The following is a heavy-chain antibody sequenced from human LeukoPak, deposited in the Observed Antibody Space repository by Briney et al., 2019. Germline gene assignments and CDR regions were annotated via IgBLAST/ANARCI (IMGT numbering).Heavy chain of an antibody. CDR2: ISYDGSNK. V-gene: IGHV3-30*18. D-gene: IGHD6-13*01. CDR3: AKDMRVAAAGFYYGMDV. Sequence: GGSLRLSCAASGFTFSSYGMHWVRQAPGKGLEWVAVISYDGSNKYYADSVKGRFTISRDNSKNTLYLQMNSLRAEDTAVYYCAKDMRVAAAGFYYGMDVWGQGTTVTVSS. J-gene: IGHJ6*02. CDR1: GFTFSSYG.